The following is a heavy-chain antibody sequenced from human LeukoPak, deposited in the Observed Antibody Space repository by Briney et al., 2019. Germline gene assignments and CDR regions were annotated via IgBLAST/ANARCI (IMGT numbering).Heavy chain of an antibody. CDR2: IRHDGSNK. D-gene: IGHD2-2*01. Sequence: PGGSLRLSCAASGFSFSTYGMNWVRQAPGKGLDWVAFIRHDGSNKYYADSVKGRFTISRDNSKNTVYLQMNSLRAEDTAVYYCARGGTYQPLLGYWGQGTLVTVSS. CDR1: GFSFSTYG. J-gene: IGHJ4*02. CDR3: ARGGTYQPLLGY. V-gene: IGHV3-30*02.